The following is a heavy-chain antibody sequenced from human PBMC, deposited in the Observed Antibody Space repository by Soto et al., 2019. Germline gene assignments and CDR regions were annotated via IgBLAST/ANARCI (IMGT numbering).Heavy chain of an antibody. CDR1: GYNFIGYY. D-gene: IGHD3-9*01. V-gene: IGHV1-2*02. CDR3: VREALGTRYPRGWFDP. CDR2: INPNSGGT. Sequence: QVQLMQSGAEVKKPGASVKVSCEASGYNFIGYYMHWIRQVPGQGLEWMGWINPNSGGTNYALKFQGRVSMTRDTSISSIFMDLNGLTSEDTAVHYCVREALGTRYPRGWFDPWGQGTLVTVSS. J-gene: IGHJ5*02.